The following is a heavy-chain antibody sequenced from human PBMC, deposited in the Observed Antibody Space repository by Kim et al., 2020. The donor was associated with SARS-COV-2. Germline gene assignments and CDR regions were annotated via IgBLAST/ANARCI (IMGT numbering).Heavy chain of an antibody. D-gene: IGHD6-13*01. J-gene: IGHJ3*02. CDR3: ARGDSSSWYAFDI. Sequence: YAQKFQGRVTMTRDTSTSTVYMELSSLRSEDTAVYYCARGDSSSWYAFDIWGQGTMVTVSS. V-gene: IGHV1-46*01.